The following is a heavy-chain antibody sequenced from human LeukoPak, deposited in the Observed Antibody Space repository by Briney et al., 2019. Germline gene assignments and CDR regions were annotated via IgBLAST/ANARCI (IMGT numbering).Heavy chain of an antibody. Sequence: PGRSLRLSCAASGFTFDDYAMFWVRQAPGQGLEWGSAIRSSGATTYYADSVKGRFTIPRDNSKNTVYLQMNSLRAEDTAIYYCTKARDDYGVDTIDSWGQGTLVTVSS. CDR3: TKARDDYGVDTIDS. J-gene: IGHJ4*02. D-gene: IGHD3-3*01. CDR1: GFTFDDYA. V-gene: IGHV3-23*01. CDR2: IRSSGATT.